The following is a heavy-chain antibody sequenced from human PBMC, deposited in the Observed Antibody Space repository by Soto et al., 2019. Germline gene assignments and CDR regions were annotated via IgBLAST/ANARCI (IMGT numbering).Heavy chain of an antibody. CDR2: IYWDGDK. CDR3: AHRKYDFWSGHSEAFDF. J-gene: IGHJ3*01. V-gene: IGHV2-5*02. Sequence: SGPTLVNPTQTLTLTCTFSGFSLSTSGVGVGWIRQPPGKALEWLALIYWDGDKRYSPSLKSRLSITRDTSKNQVVLTMTNMDPVDTATYYCAHRKYDFWSGHSEAFDFWRQGTMVTVSS. D-gene: IGHD3-3*01. CDR1: GFSLSTSGVG.